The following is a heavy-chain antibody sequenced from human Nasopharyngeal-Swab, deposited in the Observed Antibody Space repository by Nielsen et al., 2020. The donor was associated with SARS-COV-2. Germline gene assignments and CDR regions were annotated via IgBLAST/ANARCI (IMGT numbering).Heavy chain of an antibody. Sequence: GESLKISCAASGFTVSSNYMSWVRQAPGKGLEWVSVIYSGGSTYYADSVKGRFTISRDNSKNTLYLQMNSLRAEDTAVYYCARVGTIAAAGLDAFDIWGQGTMVTVSS. CDR1: GFTVSSNY. J-gene: IGHJ3*02. D-gene: IGHD6-13*01. V-gene: IGHV3-53*01. CDR3: ARVGTIAAAGLDAFDI. CDR2: IYSGGST.